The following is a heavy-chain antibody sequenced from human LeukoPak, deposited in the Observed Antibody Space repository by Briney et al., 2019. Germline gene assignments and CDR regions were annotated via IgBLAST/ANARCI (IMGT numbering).Heavy chain of an antibody. J-gene: IGHJ3*02. Sequence: SETLSLTCAVYGGSFSGYCWSWIRQPPGKGLEWIGEINHSGSTNYNPSLKSRVTISVDTSKNQFSLKLSSVTAADTAVYYCARDKNDAFDIWGQGTMVTVSS. CDR2: INHSGST. CDR1: GGSFSGYC. V-gene: IGHV4-34*01. CDR3: ARDKNDAFDI.